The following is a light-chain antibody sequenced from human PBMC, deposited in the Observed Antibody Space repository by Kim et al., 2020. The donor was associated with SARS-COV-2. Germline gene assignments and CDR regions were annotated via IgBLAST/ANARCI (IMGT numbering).Light chain of an antibody. CDR2: DVS. Sequence: DIQLTQSPSSLSTSVGDRVTITCQASQDIREYLNWYQQKPGKAPKLLIYDVSNLLRGVPSRFSGSGSETDFTLTISSLQPDDFATYFCQQYSSLPFTFGQGTKLEI. CDR1: QDIREY. J-gene: IGKJ2*01. V-gene: IGKV1-33*01. CDR3: QQYSSLPFT.